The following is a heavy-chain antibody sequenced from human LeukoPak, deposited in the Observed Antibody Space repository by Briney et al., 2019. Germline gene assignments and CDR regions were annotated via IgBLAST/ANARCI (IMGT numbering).Heavy chain of an antibody. CDR3: AKAGYSSSSYYYYYYMDV. D-gene: IGHD6-13*01. Sequence: GGSLRLSCAASGFTFSSYAMSWVRQAPGKGLEWVSAISGSGGSTYYADSVKGRFTISRDNSKNTLYLQMSSLRAEDTAVYYCAKAGYSSSSYYYYYYMDVWGKGTTVTVSS. V-gene: IGHV3-23*01. J-gene: IGHJ6*03. CDR1: GFTFSSYA. CDR2: ISGSGGST.